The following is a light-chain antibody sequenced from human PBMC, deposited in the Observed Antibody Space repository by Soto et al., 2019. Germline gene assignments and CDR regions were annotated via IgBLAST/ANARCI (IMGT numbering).Light chain of an antibody. CDR2: AAS. CDR1: QGISSY. Sequence: AIRMTQSPSSLSASTGHRVTITCRASQGISSYLAWYQQKPGKAPKLLIYAASTLQSGVPSRFSGSGSGTDFTLTISCLQSEDVATYYCQQYYSYPWTFGQGTQGGYQ. CDR3: QQYYSYPWT. J-gene: IGKJ1*01. V-gene: IGKV1-8*01.